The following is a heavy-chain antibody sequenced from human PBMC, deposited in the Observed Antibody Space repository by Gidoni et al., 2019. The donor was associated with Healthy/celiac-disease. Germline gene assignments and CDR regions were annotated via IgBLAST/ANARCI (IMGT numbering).Heavy chain of an antibody. V-gene: IGHV4-61*01. J-gene: IGHJ6*02. D-gene: IGHD3-9*01. CDR1: GGSVSSGSYY. CDR3: ARGRQYYDILGERGGPYYYYGMDV. Sequence: QVQLQESGPGLVKPSETLPLTCTVSGGSVSSGSYYWSWIRQPPGKGLEWIGYIYYSGSTNYNPSLKSRVTISVDTSKNQFSLKLSSVTAADTAVYYCARGRQYYDILGERGGPYYYYGMDVWGQGTTVTVSS. CDR2: IYYSGST.